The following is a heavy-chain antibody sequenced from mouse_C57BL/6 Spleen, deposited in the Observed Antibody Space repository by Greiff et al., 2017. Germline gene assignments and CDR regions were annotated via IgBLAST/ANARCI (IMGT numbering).Heavy chain of an antibody. CDR3: ARRSTTVVGPMDY. Sequence: QVQLQQPGAELVKPGASVKLSCKASGYTFTSYWMHWVKQRPGQGLEWIGMIHPNGGSTNYNEKFKSKATLTVDKSSSTAYMQLSSLTSEDSAVYYCARRSTTVVGPMDYWGQGTSVTVSS. CDR1: GYTFTSYW. CDR2: IHPNGGST. D-gene: IGHD1-1*01. J-gene: IGHJ4*01. V-gene: IGHV1-64*01.